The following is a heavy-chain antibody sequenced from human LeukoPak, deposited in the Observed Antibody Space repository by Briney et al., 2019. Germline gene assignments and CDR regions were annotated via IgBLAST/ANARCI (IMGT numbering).Heavy chain of an antibody. CDR3: AKGIYSSGWSYFDY. CDR2: IYYSGST. D-gene: IGHD6-19*01. J-gene: IGHJ4*01. CDR1: GGSISSYY. V-gene: IGHV4-59*08. Sequence: PSETLSLTCTVSGGSISSYYWSWIRQPPGKGLEWIGYIYYSGSTNYNPSLKSRVTISVDTSKNQFSLKLSSVTAADTAVYYCAKGIYSSGWSYFDYWGHGTLVTVSS.